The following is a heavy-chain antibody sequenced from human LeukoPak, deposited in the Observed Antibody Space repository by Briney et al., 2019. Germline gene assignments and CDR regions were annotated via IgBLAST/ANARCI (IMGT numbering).Heavy chain of an antibody. CDR3: ARAIPSHTAMVN. CDR1: GGSISSGGYS. J-gene: IGHJ4*02. Sequence: KSSETLSLTCAVSGGSISSGGYSWSWIRQHPGKGLEWIGYIYYSGSTYYNPSLKSRVTISVDTSKNQFSLKLSSVTAADTAVYYCARAIPSHTAMVNWGQGTLVTVSS. V-gene: IGHV4-31*11. D-gene: IGHD5-18*01. CDR2: IYYSGST.